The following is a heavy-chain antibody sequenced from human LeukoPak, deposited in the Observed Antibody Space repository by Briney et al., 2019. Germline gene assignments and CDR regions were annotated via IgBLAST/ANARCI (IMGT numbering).Heavy chain of an antibody. CDR2: IYYSGST. CDR3: ARAPVDCGGDCYGPLDY. CDR1: GGSISSYY. J-gene: IGHJ4*02. V-gene: IGHV4-59*12. Sequence: SETLSLTCTVSGGSISSYYWSWIRQPPGKGLEWIGYIYYSGSTNYNPSLKSRVTISVDTSKNQFSLKLSSVTAADTAVYYCARAPVDCGGDCYGPLDYWGQGTLVTVSS. D-gene: IGHD2-21*02.